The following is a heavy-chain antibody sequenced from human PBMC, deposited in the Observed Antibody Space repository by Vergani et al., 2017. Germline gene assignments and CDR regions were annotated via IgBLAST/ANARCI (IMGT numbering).Heavy chain of an antibody. CDR2: TWYDGNNK. CDR1: GFTFNQYG. CDR3: ARHLRFLYSRFVP. Sequence: QVQLVESGGGVVQPGRSLRLSCAASGFTFNQYGMHWVRQAPGKGLGWGAVTWYDGNNKQYADSVKGRFTISRDNSKSTMYLQMNSLRDEDTGVYYCARHLRFLYSRFVPWGQGALVTVSS. D-gene: IGHD2/OR15-2a*01. J-gene: IGHJ5*02. V-gene: IGHV3-33*01.